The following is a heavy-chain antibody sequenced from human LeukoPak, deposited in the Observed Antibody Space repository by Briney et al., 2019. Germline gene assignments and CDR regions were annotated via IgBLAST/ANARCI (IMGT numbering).Heavy chain of an antibody. J-gene: IGHJ3*02. V-gene: IGHV3-74*01. CDR2: INSDGSST. CDR3: ARRSSSSGNDAFDI. CDR1: GFTFSSYW. Sequence: GGSLRLSCAASGFTFSSYWMHWVRRAPGKGLVWVSRINSDGSSTRYADSVKGRFTFSRDNAKNTLYLQMNSLRAEDTAVYYCARRSSSSGNDAFDIWGQGTMVTVSS. D-gene: IGHD6-6*01.